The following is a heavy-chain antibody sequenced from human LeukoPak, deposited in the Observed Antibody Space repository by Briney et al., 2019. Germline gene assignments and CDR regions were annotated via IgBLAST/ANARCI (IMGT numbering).Heavy chain of an antibody. J-gene: IGHJ5*02. CDR3: ARGGGGRYQFHH. D-gene: IGHD3-16*02. V-gene: IGHV4-59*01. Sequence: SETLSLTCSVSGGSISSYYWSWIRQPPGKGLEWVGSIDNSGSSDYNPSLKSRVAMSIDTSKDQFSLKLTSVTAADTAVYYCARGGGGRYQFHHWGPGTRVTVSS. CDR1: GGSISSYY. CDR2: IDNSGSS.